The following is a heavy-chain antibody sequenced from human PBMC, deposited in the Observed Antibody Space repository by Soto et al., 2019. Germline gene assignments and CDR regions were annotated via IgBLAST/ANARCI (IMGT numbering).Heavy chain of an antibody. J-gene: IGHJ4*02. CDR3: AHRVLRTVFGLVTTTAIYFDF. CDR1: GFSLTTSGVG. D-gene: IGHD3-3*01. Sequence: QITLNESGPTQVKPRQTLTLTCTFSGFSLTTSGVGVGWIRQSPGKAPEGLALIYWDDDKRYSPSLKSRLTINKETSKNQVVLTMADLDPADTATYYCAHRVLRTVFGLVTTTAIYFDFWGQGTPVAVSS. CDR2: IYWDDDK. V-gene: IGHV2-5*02.